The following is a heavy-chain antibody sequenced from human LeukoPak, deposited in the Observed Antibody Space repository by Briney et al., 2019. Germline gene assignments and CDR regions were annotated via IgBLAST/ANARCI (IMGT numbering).Heavy chain of an antibody. Sequence: SETLSLTCAVSGGSISSYYWSWIRQPPGKGLEWIGYIYYSGSTNYNPSLKSRVTISVDTSKNQFSLKLSSVTAADTAVYYCARQGGGFWYFDLWGRGTLVTVSS. CDR3: ARQGGGFWYFDL. D-gene: IGHD6-25*01. CDR2: IYYSGST. J-gene: IGHJ2*01. V-gene: IGHV4-59*08. CDR1: GGSISSYY.